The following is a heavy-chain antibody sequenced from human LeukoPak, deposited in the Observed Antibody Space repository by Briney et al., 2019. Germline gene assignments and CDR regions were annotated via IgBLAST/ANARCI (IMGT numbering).Heavy chain of an antibody. CDR1: GGSISSSSYY. J-gene: IGHJ4*02. Sequence: SETLSLTCTGSGGSISSSSYYWGWIRQPPGKGLEWIGSIYYSGSTYYNPSLKSRVTISVDTSKNQFSLKLSSVTAADTAVYYCARHTAAGTATLDYWGQGTLVTVSS. D-gene: IGHD6-13*01. CDR3: ARHTAAGTATLDY. CDR2: IYYSGST. V-gene: IGHV4-39*01.